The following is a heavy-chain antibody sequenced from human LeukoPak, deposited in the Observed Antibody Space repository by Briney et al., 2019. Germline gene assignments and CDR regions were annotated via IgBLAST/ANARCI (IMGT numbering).Heavy chain of an antibody. J-gene: IGHJ4*02. CDR2: ISSSSSYI. CDR3: ARVSATVVTPGYSFDY. CDR1: GFTFSSYS. Sequence: GGSLRLSCAASGFTFSSYSMNWVRQAPGKGLEWVSSISSSSSYIYYADSVKGRFTISRDNAKNSLYLQMNSLRAEDTAVYYCARVSATVVTPGYSFDYWGQGTLVTVSS. D-gene: IGHD4-23*01. V-gene: IGHV3-21*01.